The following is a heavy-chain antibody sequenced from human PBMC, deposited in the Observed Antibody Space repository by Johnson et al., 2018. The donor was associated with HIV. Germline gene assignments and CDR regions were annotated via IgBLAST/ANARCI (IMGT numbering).Heavy chain of an antibody. CDR2: ISSSGSTI. Sequence: QVQLVESGGGLVKPGGSLRLSFVVSGFTFSDYYMSWIRQAPGKGLEWVSYISSSGSTIYYADSVKGRFTISRDNAKNTLYLQMNSLRAEDTAVYYYAKDRQAITIFGVVTGDAFDIWGQGTMVTVSS. CDR3: AKDRQAITIFGVVTGDAFDI. J-gene: IGHJ3*02. V-gene: IGHV3-11*01. D-gene: IGHD3-3*01. CDR1: GFTFSDYY.